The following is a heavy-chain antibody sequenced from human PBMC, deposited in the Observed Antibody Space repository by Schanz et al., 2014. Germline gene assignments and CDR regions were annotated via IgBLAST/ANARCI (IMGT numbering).Heavy chain of an antibody. Sequence: QVPLVQSGAEVKKPGSSVKVSCKASGGTFSSFAIFWVRQAPGQGLEWMGTIIPILDITNYAQKFQGRVMITADKSTSTAYMELRNLRSEDTAVYYCARAGQDYSDSSGYATYYFGNWGQGTLVTVSS. CDR2: IIPILDIT. CDR1: GGTFSSFA. J-gene: IGHJ4*02. CDR3: ARAGQDYSDSSGYATYYFGN. D-gene: IGHD3-22*01. V-gene: IGHV1-69*04.